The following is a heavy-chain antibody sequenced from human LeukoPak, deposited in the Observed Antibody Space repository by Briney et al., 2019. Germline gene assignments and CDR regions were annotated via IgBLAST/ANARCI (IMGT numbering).Heavy chain of an antibody. J-gene: IGHJ4*02. V-gene: IGHV4-30-2*01. D-gene: IGHD1-26*01. CDR2: IYHSGST. Sequence: SETLSLTCAVSGGSISSGGYSWSWIRQPPGKGLEWIGYIYHSGSTNYNPSLKSRVTMSVDTSKNQFSLKLNSVTAADTAVYYCARQEGGIVGPYWGQGTLVTVSS. CDR3: ARQEGGIVGPY. CDR1: GGSISSGGYS.